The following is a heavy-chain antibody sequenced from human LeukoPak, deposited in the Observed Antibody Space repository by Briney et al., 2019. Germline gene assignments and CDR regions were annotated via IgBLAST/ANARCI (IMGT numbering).Heavy chain of an antibody. J-gene: IGHJ5*02. CDR3: ARAPSDKIVVPAAILKYGGGFDP. CDR2: IHSSGST. CDR1: VGSISNYY. Sequence: SETLSLTCTISVGSISNYYWSWIRQPAGKGLEWIGRIHSSGSTDYNPSLKSRVTMSVDTSKNQFSLRLTFVTAADTAVYYCARAPSDKIVVPAAILKYGGGFDPWGQGTLVTVSS. D-gene: IGHD2-2*02. V-gene: IGHV4-4*07.